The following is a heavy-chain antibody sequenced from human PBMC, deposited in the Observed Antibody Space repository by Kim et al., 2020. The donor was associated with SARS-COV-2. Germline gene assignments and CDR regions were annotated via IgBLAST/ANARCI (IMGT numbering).Heavy chain of an antibody. CDR1: GFTFSSYG. CDR3: AKDLDTAMVYYYYGMDG. CDR2: ISYDGSNK. D-gene: IGHD5-18*01. Sequence: GGSLRLSCAASGFTFSSYGMHWVRQAPGKGLEWVAVISYDGSNKNYADSVKGRFTISRDNSKNTLYLQMNSLRAEDTAVYYCAKDLDTAMVYYYYGMDG. J-gene: IGHJ6*01. V-gene: IGHV3-30*18.